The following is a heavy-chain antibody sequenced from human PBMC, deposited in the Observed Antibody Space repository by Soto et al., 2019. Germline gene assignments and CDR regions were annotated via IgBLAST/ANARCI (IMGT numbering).Heavy chain of an antibody. CDR2: INAGNGNT. V-gene: IGHV1-3*01. J-gene: IGHJ5*02. Sequence: ASVKVSCKASGYTFTSYAMHWVRQAPGQRLEWMGWINAGNGNTKYSQKFQGRVTITRDTSASTAYMELSSLRSEDTAVYYCARDHCSSTSCSPGWFDPWGQGTLVTAPQ. D-gene: IGHD2-2*01. CDR1: GYTFTSYA. CDR3: ARDHCSSTSCSPGWFDP.